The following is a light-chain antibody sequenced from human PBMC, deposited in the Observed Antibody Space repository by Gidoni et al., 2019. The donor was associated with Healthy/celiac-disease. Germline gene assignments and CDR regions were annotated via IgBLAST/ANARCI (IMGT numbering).Light chain of an antibody. J-gene: IGLJ1*01. CDR3: SSYTSSSTL. V-gene: IGLV2-14*03. Sequence: QSALPQPASVPGSPGQSITISGTGTSSDVGCYNYVTWSQHHPGKAPKLKIYDVSNRPSGVSNRFSGSKSGNTASLTIPGLQAEDEADYYCSSYTSSSTLFGTGTKVTVL. CDR1: SSDVGCYNY. CDR2: DVS.